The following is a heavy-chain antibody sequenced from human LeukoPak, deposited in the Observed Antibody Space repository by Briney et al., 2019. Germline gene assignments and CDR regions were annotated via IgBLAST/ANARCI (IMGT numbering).Heavy chain of an antibody. CDR3: ARGIVGATLGGDAFDI. CDR1: GYTFTSYG. J-gene: IGHJ3*02. V-gene: IGHV1-2*02. Sequence: ASVKVSCKASGYTFTSYGISWVRQAPGQGLEWMGWINPNSGGTNYAQKFQGRVTMTRDTSISTAYMELSRLRSDDTAVYYCARGIVGATLGGDAFDIWGQGTMVTVSS. D-gene: IGHD1-26*01. CDR2: INPNSGGT.